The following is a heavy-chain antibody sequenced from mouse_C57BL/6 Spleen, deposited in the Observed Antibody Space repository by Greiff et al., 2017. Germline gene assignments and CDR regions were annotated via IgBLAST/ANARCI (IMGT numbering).Heavy chain of an antibody. Sequence: ASVKISCKASGYSFTDYNMNWVKQSNGKSLEWIGVINPNYGTTSYNQKFKGKATLTVDQSSSTAYMQLNSLTSEDSAVYYCARGGDYAMYWYFDVWGTGTTVTVSS. V-gene: IGHV1-39*01. CDR3: ARGGDYAMYWYFDV. J-gene: IGHJ1*03. D-gene: IGHD2-4*01. CDR1: GYSFTDYN. CDR2: INPNYGTT.